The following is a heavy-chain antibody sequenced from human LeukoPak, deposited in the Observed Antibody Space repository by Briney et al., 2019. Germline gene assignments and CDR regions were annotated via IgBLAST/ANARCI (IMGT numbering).Heavy chain of an antibody. D-gene: IGHD3-16*01. V-gene: IGHV3-9*01. CDR2: IGWDGVNR. CDR1: GFRFDDYV. Sequence: GRSLRLSCVASGFRFDDYVMHWVRQVPGKGPEWVSRIGWDGVNRGYADSVKGRFTISRDNAKSSLYLQMNSLRVEDTALYYCARGIVDAFDVWGQGTMVTVSP. J-gene: IGHJ3*01. CDR3: ARGIVDAFDV.